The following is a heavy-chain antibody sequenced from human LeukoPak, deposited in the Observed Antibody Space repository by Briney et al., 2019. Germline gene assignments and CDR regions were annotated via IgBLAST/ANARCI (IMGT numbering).Heavy chain of an antibody. D-gene: IGHD3-10*01. V-gene: IGHV3-23*01. CDR2: ISGSGGST. CDR1: GFTFSSYA. CDR3: AKSLWFGELGFDY. J-gene: IGHJ4*02. Sequence: GGSLRLSCAASGFTFSSYAMSWVRQAPGKGLEWVSAISGSGGSTYYADSVKDRLTVSRDNSKNTLYLQMNSLRAEDTAVYYCAKSLWFGELGFDYWGQGTLVTASS.